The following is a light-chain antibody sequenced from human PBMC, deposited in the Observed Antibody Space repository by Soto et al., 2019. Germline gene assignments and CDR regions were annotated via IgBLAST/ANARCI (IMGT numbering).Light chain of an antibody. CDR2: EGS. J-gene: IGLJ2*01. CDR1: SSDVGGYNL. V-gene: IGLV2-23*01. CDR3: CSYAGSSTSYVV. Sequence: QSVLTQPASVSGSPGQSITISCTGTSSDVGGYNLVSWYQQYPGKAPKLMIYEGSKRTSGVSNRFSGSKSGNTAALSISGLQAEDEADYYGCSYAGSSTSYVVFGGGTKLTVL.